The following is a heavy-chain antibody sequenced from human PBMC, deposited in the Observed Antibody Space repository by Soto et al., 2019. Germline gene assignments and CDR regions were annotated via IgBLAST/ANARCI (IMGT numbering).Heavy chain of an antibody. CDR1: GFTFSSYS. Sequence: EVQLVESGGGLVQPGGSLRLSCGASGFTFSSYSMNWVRQAPGKGLEWVSYISSTSSTIYYADSVKGRFTISRDNANNSLYLQMNSLRDEDTAVYYCARDVSGLNWFDPWGQGTLVTVSS. CDR3: ARDVSGLNWFDP. V-gene: IGHV3-48*02. CDR2: ISSTSSTI. J-gene: IGHJ5*02. D-gene: IGHD5-12*01.